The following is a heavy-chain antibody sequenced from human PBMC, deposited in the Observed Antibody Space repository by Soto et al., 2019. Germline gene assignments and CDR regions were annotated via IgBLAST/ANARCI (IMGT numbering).Heavy chain of an antibody. CDR2: MTYDGATE. CDR3: ARVRLSIAVNDALDV. Sequence: QVRLVESGGGVDQHGTSLRLSCAASGFTFSDYVIHWVRQAAGKGLEWVASMTYDGATEYYADSVKGRFTMSRDNSKRALSLQMNSLRPDDTAVYYCARVRLSIAVNDALDVLGQGTTVMVSS. J-gene: IGHJ3*01. CDR1: GFTFSDYV. V-gene: IGHV3-30*14. D-gene: IGHD3-3*02.